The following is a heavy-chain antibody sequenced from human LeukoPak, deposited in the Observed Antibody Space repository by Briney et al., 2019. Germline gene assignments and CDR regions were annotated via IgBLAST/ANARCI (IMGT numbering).Heavy chain of an antibody. V-gene: IGHV3-73*01. CDR2: IRSKANSYAT. CDR1: GFTFSGTT. D-gene: IGHD1-26*01. J-gene: IGHJ4*02. CDR3: AREEATTAFDY. Sequence: GGSLRLSCAASGFTFSGTTMHWVRQASGKGLEWVGRIRSKANSYATAYVASVKGRFTISRDDSKNTAYLQMNSLRAEDTAVYYCAREEATTAFDYWGQGTLVTVSS.